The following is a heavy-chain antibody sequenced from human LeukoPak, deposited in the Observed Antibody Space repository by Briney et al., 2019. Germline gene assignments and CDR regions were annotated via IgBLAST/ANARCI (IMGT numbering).Heavy chain of an antibody. D-gene: IGHD3-22*01. CDR3: ARVSYDSSGYEGYWYFDL. V-gene: IGHV4-59*12. J-gene: IGHJ2*01. CDR1: GGSISSYY. CDR2: IYYSGST. Sequence: SETLSLTCTVSGGSISSYYWSWIRQPPGKGLEWIGYIYYSGSTYYNPSLKSRVTISVDRSKNQFSLKLSSVTAADTAVYYCARVSYDSSGYEGYWYFDLWGRGTLVTVSS.